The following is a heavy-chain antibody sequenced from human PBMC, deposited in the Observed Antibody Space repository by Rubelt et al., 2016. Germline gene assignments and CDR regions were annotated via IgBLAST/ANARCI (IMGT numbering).Heavy chain of an antibody. J-gene: IGHJ3*02. CDR2: ISWNSAML. Sequence: PGRSLRLSCASSGFPFEDCVMHWVRQVPGKGLEWVSGISWNSAMLHYADSVKGRFTISRDNAKNSLHLQMSSLRAEDTALYYCATGLGTKYDILTGYAFDIWGPGTMVTVSS. D-gene: IGHD3-9*01. V-gene: IGHV3-9*01. CDR3: ATGLGTKYDILTGYAFDI. CDR1: GFPFEDCV.